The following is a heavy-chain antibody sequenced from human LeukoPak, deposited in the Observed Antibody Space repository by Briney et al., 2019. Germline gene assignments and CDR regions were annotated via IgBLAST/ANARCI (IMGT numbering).Heavy chain of an antibody. J-gene: IGHJ4*02. D-gene: IGHD6-13*01. CDR1: GFTFNSYS. Sequence: GGSLRLSCAASGFTFNSYSMNWVRQTPGKGLEWVSSISSSSGYINYADSVKGRFTVSRDNAKNSLYLQMNSLRAEDTAVYYCAKDHRAAAGRPDYWGQGTLVTVSS. CDR2: ISSSSGYI. CDR3: AKDHRAAAGRPDY. V-gene: IGHV3-21*04.